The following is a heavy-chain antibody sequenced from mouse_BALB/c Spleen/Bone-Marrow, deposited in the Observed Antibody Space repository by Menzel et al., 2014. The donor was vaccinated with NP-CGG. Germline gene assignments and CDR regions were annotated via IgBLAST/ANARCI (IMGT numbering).Heavy chain of an antibody. CDR2: INPGSGGT. Sequence: QVQLQQSGAELVRPGTSVKVSCKASGYAFTNYLIEWVKQRPGQGLEWIGVINPGSGGTNYNEKFKGKATLTANKSPSIGYMQLSSLTSVDSAVYFCARSISAATAMDYWGQGTSVTVSS. D-gene: IGHD1-2*01. J-gene: IGHJ4*01. CDR1: GYAFTNYL. CDR3: ARSISAATAMDY. V-gene: IGHV1-54*01.